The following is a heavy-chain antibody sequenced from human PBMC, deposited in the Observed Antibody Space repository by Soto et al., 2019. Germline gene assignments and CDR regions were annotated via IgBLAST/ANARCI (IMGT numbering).Heavy chain of an antibody. Sequence: QVQLVQSGAEVKKPGASVKVSCKASGYTFTAYAIHWVRQAPGQRLEWMGWINAGNGNTKYSQKFQGRVTITSDTSESLAYMELSSLRSEDTAVYYCARGDEDPFAIFGVVGNWFDPWGQGTLVTVSS. J-gene: IGHJ5*02. CDR1: GYTFTAYA. CDR2: INAGNGNT. V-gene: IGHV1-3*01. D-gene: IGHD3-3*01. CDR3: ARGDEDPFAIFGVVGNWFDP.